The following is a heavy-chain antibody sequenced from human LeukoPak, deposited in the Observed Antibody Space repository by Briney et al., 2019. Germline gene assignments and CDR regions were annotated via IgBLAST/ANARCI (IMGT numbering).Heavy chain of an antibody. J-gene: IGHJ4*02. CDR1: GFTLRSSW. V-gene: IGHV3-74*01. CDR3: ARESYRGLGY. Sequence: GGSLRLSCAAPGFTLRSSWMHWVRQAPGKGLVWVSCINTDGSNINYADSVKGRFTFSRDNAKNTLYLQMNSLRVEDTAVYYCARESYRGLGYWGQGTLVTVSS. D-gene: IGHD3-10*01. CDR2: INTDGSNI.